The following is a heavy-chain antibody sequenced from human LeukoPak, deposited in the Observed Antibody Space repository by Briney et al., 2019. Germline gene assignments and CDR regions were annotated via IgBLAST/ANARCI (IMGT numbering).Heavy chain of an antibody. D-gene: IGHD6-13*01. Sequence: SQTLSLTCTVSGGSISSGDYYWSWIRQPPGKGLEWIGYIYYSGSTYYNPSLKSRVTMSVDTSNNRFSLSLTSATAADTGMYYCARWSSSWENNWFDPWGQGILVTVSS. CDR1: GGSISSGDYY. V-gene: IGHV4-30-4*01. CDR3: ARWSSSWENNWFDP. J-gene: IGHJ5*02. CDR2: IYYSGST.